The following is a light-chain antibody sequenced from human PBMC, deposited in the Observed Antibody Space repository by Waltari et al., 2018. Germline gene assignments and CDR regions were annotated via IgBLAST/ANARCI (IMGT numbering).Light chain of an antibody. V-gene: IGKV2-28*01. CDR3: MQILQPART. CDR1: QSLLQSNGYNY. CDR2: LGS. Sequence: DLLMTQSPLSLPVTPGEPASIPCRSSQSLLQSNGYNYLDWYLQKPGQSPQVLIYLGSNRASGVPDRFSGSGSGTDFTLNISRVEAEDVGVYYCMQILQPARTFGQGTRLEIK. J-gene: IGKJ2*01.